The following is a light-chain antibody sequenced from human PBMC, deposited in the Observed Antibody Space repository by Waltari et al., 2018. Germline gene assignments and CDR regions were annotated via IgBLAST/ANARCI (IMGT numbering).Light chain of an antibody. CDR1: SSDIGGYDY. CDR2: DVN. Sequence: QSALTQPASVSGSPGQSITISCPGTSSDIGGYDYVSWYQQHPGTAPKLIIYDVNKRPSGVSNRFSGSKSGNTASLTISGLQTDDEADYYCSSYTSSNTFLFGTGTKVTVL. CDR3: SSYTSSNTFL. V-gene: IGLV2-14*03. J-gene: IGLJ1*01.